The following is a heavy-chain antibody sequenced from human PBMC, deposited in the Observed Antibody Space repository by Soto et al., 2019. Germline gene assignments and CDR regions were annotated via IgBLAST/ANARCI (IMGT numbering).Heavy chain of an antibody. Sequence: PGGSLRLSCAASGFTFSSYALSWVRQPPGKGLEWVSAISGSGGSTYYADSVKGRFTISRDNSKNTLYLQMNSLRAEDTAVYYCAKDFLPWELLQPFDYWGQGTLVTVSS. V-gene: IGHV3-23*01. CDR1: GFTFSSYA. D-gene: IGHD1-26*01. J-gene: IGHJ4*02. CDR2: ISGSGGST. CDR3: AKDFLPWELLQPFDY.